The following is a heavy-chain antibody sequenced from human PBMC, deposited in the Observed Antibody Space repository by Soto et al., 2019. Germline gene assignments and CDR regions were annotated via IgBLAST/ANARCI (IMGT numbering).Heavy chain of an antibody. D-gene: IGHD4-4*01. J-gene: IGHJ6*03. CDR3: ARIMTTVTPYYMDV. Sequence: QEQLVESGGGVVQPGRSLRLSCAASGFKFSMYGMHWVRQAPGKGLEWVAVTWYDGEKKYYADSVEGRFTISKDNSKNTLYLQMNNLRAEDTAVYYCARIMTTVTPYYMDVWGKGTTVTVSS. CDR1: GFKFSMYG. V-gene: IGHV3-33*01. CDR2: TWYDGEKK.